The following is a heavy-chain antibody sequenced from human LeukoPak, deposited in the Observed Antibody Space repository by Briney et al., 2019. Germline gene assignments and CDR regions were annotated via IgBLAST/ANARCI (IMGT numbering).Heavy chain of an antibody. CDR1: GFTFSSYW. CDR2: INSDGSTT. D-gene: IGHD5-18*01. V-gene: IGHV3-74*01. Sequence: GGSLRLSCAASGFTFSSYWMHWVRQAPGKGLVWVSRINSDGSTTSYADSVKGRFTISRDNAKKTLYLQMNSLRAEDTAIYYCARGYSSGYRIDYWGQGTLATVSS. J-gene: IGHJ4*02. CDR3: ARGYSSGYRIDY.